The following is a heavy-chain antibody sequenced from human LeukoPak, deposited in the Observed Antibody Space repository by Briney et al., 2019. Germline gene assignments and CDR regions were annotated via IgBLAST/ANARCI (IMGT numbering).Heavy chain of an antibody. J-gene: IGHJ4*02. D-gene: IGHD1-26*01. Sequence: GASVKVSCKASGYTFTGYYLHWMRQAPGQGLEWMGWINPYSGGTNYAQKFQGWVTMTRDTSISTAYMELNRLRSDDAAAYYCARSQYSGNSDRALHYWGQGTLVTVSS. CDR2: INPYSGGT. CDR1: GYTFTGYY. CDR3: ARSQYSGNSDRALHY. V-gene: IGHV1-2*04.